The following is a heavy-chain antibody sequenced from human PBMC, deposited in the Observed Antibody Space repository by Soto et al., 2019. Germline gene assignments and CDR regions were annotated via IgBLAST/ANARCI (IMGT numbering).Heavy chain of an antibody. D-gene: IGHD3-16*01. CDR1: GFTFTSYA. CDR3: ARAFDSVARPFDP. Sequence: QVQLVQSGAEVKEPGASVKVSCKASGFTFTSYAFSWVRQAPGQGLEWMGWISAYNGVTNYALKFQGRVTMTTDTXTNKALMELRSLRSDDTAMYYCARAFDSVARPFDPWGQGTLVTVSS. J-gene: IGHJ5*02. CDR2: ISAYNGVT. V-gene: IGHV1-18*01.